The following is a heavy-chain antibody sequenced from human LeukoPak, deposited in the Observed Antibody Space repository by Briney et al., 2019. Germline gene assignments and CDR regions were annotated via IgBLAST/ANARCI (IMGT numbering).Heavy chain of an antibody. CDR2: IGDNGDST. J-gene: IGHJ4*02. CDR3: AKYDYGGNPNEYYFDY. V-gene: IGHV3-23*01. CDR1: GFTFSSYG. D-gene: IGHD4-23*01. Sequence: AGGSLRLSCAASGFTFSSYGMHWVRQAPGKGLEWVSTIGDNGDSTYYADSVKGRFTISRDNSKNTLYLQMNSLRAQDTAVYYCAKYDYGGNPNEYYFDYWGQGTLVTVSS.